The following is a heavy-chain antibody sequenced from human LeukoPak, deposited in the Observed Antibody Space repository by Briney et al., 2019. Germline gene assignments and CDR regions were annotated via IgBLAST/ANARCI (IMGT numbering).Heavy chain of an antibody. D-gene: IGHD3-22*01. CDR1: GFIFSTYY. CDR3: GRDRGGRYYDSSGYYDALDI. CDR2: INPDGSVK. J-gene: IGHJ3*02. Sequence: GGSLRLSCTASGFIFSTYYMNWVRQAPGKGLVWVSNINPDGSVKNYADSVKGRFTVSRDNAKNALYLQMNSLRGEDTAVYYCGRDRGGRYYDSSGYYDALDICGQGTVVTVS. V-gene: IGHV3-7*01.